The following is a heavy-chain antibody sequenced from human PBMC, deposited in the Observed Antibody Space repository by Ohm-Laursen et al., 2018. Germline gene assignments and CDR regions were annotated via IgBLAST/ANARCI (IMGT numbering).Heavy chain of an antibody. J-gene: IGHJ4*02. D-gene: IGHD2-2*01. Sequence: GASVKVSCKPSGYTFTSYGFSWVRQAPGQGLGWVGRISSQIGNTNYAQRLQGRVTMTRNTSTSTVYMELNSLRSDDTAVYWCAGDESVPAYPMCFDYWGQGSLVTASS. CDR1: GYTFTSYG. V-gene: IGHV1-18*01. CDR2: ISSQIGNT. CDR3: AGDESVPAYPMCFDY.